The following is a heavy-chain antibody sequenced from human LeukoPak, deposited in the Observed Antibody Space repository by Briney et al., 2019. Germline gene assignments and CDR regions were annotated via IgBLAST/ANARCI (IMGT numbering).Heavy chain of an antibody. J-gene: IGHJ4*02. V-gene: IGHV4-34*01. CDR2: INHSGST. D-gene: IGHD4-11*01. CDR3: ARDSYSNLYYFDY. CDR1: GGSFSGYY. Sequence: PSVTLSLTCAVYGGSFSGYYWSWIRQPPGKGLEWIGEINHSGSTNYNPSLKSRVTISVDTSKNQFSLKLSSVTAADTAVYYCARDSYSNLYYFDYWGQGTLVTVSS.